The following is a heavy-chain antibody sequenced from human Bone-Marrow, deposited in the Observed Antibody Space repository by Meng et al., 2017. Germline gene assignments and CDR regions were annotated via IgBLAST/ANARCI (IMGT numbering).Heavy chain of an antibody. CDR3: ARGQYCTTGACPYYFDY. Sequence: GESLKISCAASGFTFSSYEMSWVRQAPGKGLEWVSYMSSSSNTIYYADSVKGRFTISRDNAKNSLYLQMNSLRAEDTAVYYCARGQYCTTGACPYYFDYWGQGALVTVSS. CDR2: MSSSSNTI. CDR1: GFTFSSYE. V-gene: IGHV3-48*03. J-gene: IGHJ4*02. D-gene: IGHD2-8*01.